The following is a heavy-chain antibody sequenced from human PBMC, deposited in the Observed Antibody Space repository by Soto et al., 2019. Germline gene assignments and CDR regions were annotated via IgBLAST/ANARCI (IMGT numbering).Heavy chain of an antibody. D-gene: IGHD6-13*01. CDR2: ISGSGGST. Sequence: HPVGSLRLSCAASGFTFSSYAMSWVRQAPGKGLEWVSAISGSGGSTYYADSVKGRFTISRDNSKNTLYLQMNSLRAEDTAVYYCAKDLDSSSWLGLHYGMDVWGQGTTVTVSS. V-gene: IGHV3-23*01. CDR1: GFTFSSYA. J-gene: IGHJ6*02. CDR3: AKDLDSSSWLGLHYGMDV.